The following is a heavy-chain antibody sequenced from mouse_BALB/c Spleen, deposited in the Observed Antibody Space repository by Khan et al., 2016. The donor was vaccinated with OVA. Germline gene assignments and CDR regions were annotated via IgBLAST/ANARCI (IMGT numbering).Heavy chain of an antibody. CDR2: IDPPNGNT. V-gene: IGHV14-3*02. Sequence: VQLQQPGAELVKSGATVKLSCTASGLNIKDTYMHWLKQSPEQALEWIGRIDPPNGNTKYDPKFQGKATITADTPSNTAYLQVSRLTSGGTAVYYCARMPRKWGQGTTHTVSS. J-gene: IGHJ2*01. CDR3: ARMPRK. CDR1: GLNIKDTY.